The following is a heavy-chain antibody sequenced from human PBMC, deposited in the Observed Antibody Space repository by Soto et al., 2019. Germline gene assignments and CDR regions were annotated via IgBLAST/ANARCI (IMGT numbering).Heavy chain of an antibody. Sequence: GGSLRLSCAASGFTFSNYGMHWVRQTPGKGLEWVAVISYDGSHQFYTDSVKGRFTISRDNSKNTLYLQVDSLRPEDAAVYYCARDPKTSGGQHWAFNYFDSWGQGTLVTVSS. CDR3: ARDPKTSGGQHWAFNYFDS. CDR2: ISYDGSHQ. J-gene: IGHJ4*02. V-gene: IGHV3-30*03. D-gene: IGHD7-27*01. CDR1: GFTFSNYG.